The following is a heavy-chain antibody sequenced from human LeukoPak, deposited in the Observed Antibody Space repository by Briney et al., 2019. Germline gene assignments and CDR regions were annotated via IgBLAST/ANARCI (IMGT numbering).Heavy chain of an antibody. J-gene: IGHJ4*02. CDR2: INHSGST. V-gene: IGHV4-34*01. CDR3: ARGPPSSLGYSSSSGDY. D-gene: IGHD6-6*01. CDR1: GGSFSGYY. Sequence: SETLSLTCAVYGGSFSGYYWSWIRQPPGKGLEWIGEINHSGSTNYNPSLKSRVTISVDTSKNQFSLKLSSVTAADTAVYYCARGPPSSLGYSSSSGDYWGQGTLVTGSS.